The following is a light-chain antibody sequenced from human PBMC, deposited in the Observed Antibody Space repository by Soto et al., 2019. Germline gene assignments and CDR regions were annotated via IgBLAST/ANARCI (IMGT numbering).Light chain of an antibody. CDR3: QSYDSSLSGYV. J-gene: IGLJ1*01. CDR1: SPNIGAGYE. Sequence: QSVLTQPSSVSGGPGQRVTISCTRSSPNIGAGYEVHWYQQLPGTAPKLLIYGNNNRPSGVPDRFSGSKSGTSASLAITGLQAEDEADYYCQSYDSSLSGYVFGIGTKVTVL. CDR2: GNN. V-gene: IGLV1-40*01.